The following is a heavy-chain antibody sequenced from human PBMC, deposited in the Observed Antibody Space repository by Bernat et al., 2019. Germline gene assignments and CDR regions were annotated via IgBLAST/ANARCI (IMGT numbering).Heavy chain of an antibody. CDR1: GFTFSSYG. V-gene: IGHV3-30*03. Sequence: QVQLVESGGGVVQPGRSLRLSCAASGFTFSSYGMHWVRQAPGKGLEWVAVISYDGSNKYYADSVKGRFTISRDNSKNTLYLQMNSLRAEDTAVYYCARDGDYYGSGSYESNYYYYYMDVWGKGTTVTVSS. CDR3: ARDGDYYGSGSYESNYYYYYMDV. J-gene: IGHJ6*03. D-gene: IGHD3-10*01. CDR2: ISYDGSNK.